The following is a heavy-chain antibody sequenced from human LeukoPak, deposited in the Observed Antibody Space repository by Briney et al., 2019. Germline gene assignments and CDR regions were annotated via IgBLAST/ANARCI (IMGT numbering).Heavy chain of an antibody. CDR1: GFSVSGGGYY. V-gene: IGHV4-61*08. Sequence: SETLSLTCTVSGFSVSGGGYYWSWIRQPPGKGLEWIGFVSYSGTTEYNPSLKSRVTISVDTSKNEFSLTLSSVTAADTAVYYCAREPGDYWGQGTLVTVSS. J-gene: IGHJ4*02. CDR2: VSYSGTT. CDR3: AREPGDY.